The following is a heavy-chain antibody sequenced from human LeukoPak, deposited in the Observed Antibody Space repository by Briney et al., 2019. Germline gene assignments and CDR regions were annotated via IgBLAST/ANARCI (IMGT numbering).Heavy chain of an antibody. CDR1: GGSISSYY. CDR2: IYYSGST. Sequence: SETLPLTCTVSGGSISSYYWSWIRQPPGKGLEWIGYIYYSGSTNYNPSLKSRVTISVDTSKNQFSLKLSSVTAADTAVYYCARAQDLRYYDFWSGYYNYVDYWGQGTLVTVSS. J-gene: IGHJ4*02. V-gene: IGHV4-59*01. CDR3: ARAQDLRYYDFWSGYYNYVDY. D-gene: IGHD3-3*01.